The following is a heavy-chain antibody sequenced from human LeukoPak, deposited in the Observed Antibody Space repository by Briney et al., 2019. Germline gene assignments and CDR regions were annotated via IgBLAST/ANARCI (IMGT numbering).Heavy chain of an antibody. CDR2: ISYDGSNK. V-gene: IGHV3-30*18. CDR1: GFTFSSYG. D-gene: IGHD3-3*01. CDR3: AKDRRSGSYFDY. Sequence: RSLRLSCAASGFTFSSYGMHWVRQAPGKGLEWVAVISYDGSNKYYADSVKGRFTISRDNSKNTLYLQMNSLRAEDTAVYYCAKDRRSGSYFDYWGQGTLVTVSS. J-gene: IGHJ4*02.